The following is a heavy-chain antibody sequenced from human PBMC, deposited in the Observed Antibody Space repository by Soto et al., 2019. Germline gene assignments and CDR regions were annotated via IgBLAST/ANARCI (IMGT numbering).Heavy chain of an antibody. Sequence: GGSLRLSCAASGFTFSSYGMHWVRQAPGKGLEWVAVIWYDGSNKYYADSVKGRFTISRDNSKNTLYLQMNSLRAEDTAVYYCARGGAYYDHEQAVGYWGQGTLVTVSS. J-gene: IGHJ4*02. CDR1: GFTFSSYG. D-gene: IGHD3-3*01. CDR3: ARGGAYYDHEQAVGY. CDR2: IWYDGSNK. V-gene: IGHV3-33*01.